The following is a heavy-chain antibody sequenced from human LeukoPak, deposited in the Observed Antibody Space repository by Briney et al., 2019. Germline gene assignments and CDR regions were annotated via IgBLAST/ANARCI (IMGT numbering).Heavy chain of an antibody. CDR2: FDPDDGET. V-gene: IGHV1-24*01. J-gene: IGHJ4*02. Sequence: GASVKFSCKVSGYTLTELPIHWVRQAPGKGLEWMGGFDPDDGETVYAQMFQGRVTMTEDTSSDTASMELSSLRSEDTAVYYCATGTSGSYYVGIVRPIDYWGQGTLVTVSS. CDR3: ATGTSGSYYVGIVRPIDY. CDR1: GYTLTELP. D-gene: IGHD1-26*01.